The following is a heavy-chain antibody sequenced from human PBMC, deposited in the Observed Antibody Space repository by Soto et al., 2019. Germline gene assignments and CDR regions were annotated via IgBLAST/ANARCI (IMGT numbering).Heavy chain of an antibody. CDR2: IHDSGST. V-gene: IGHV4-61*01. D-gene: IGHD3-22*01. J-gene: IGHJ4*02. Sequence: PSETLSLTCTVSGASISSGNSYWNWIRQPPGKGLEWIGCIHDSGSTDYNPSLKSRVTISGDASKNQFSLKLSSVTAADTDVYYCARDSIDFFDSWGQGPLVTVYS. CDR1: GASISSGNSY. CDR3: ARDSIDFFDS.